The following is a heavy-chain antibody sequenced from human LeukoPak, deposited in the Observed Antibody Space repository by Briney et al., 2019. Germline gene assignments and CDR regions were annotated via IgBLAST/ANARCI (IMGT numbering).Heavy chain of an antibody. D-gene: IGHD6-13*01. Sequence: SETLSLTCAVYGGSFSGYYWSWIRQSPDKGLEWIGEINHSGRTNYNPSLKSRVTISIDTSKNQFSLKLSSVTAADTAVYYCARKGVGRYSSSWYGTRDWFDLWGQGTLVTVSS. J-gene: IGHJ5*02. CDR3: ARKGVGRYSSSWYGTRDWFDL. CDR1: GGSFSGYY. V-gene: IGHV4-34*01. CDR2: INHSGRT.